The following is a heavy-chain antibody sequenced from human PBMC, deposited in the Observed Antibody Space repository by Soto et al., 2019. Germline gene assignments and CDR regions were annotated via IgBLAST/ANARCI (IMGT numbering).Heavy chain of an antibody. CDR3: AGHFGVVRTSIMWIDY. CDR2: ISSSGSTI. V-gene: IGHV3-48*03. CDR1: GFTFSIYE. D-gene: IGHD3-3*01. Sequence: GGSLRLSCAAFGFTFSIYEMNWVRQSPGKGLEWVSYISSSGSTIYYADSVKGRFTISRDNAKNSLYMQMNSLRAEDTAVYYCAGHFGVVRTSIMWIDYWGQGTLFTVSS. J-gene: IGHJ4*02.